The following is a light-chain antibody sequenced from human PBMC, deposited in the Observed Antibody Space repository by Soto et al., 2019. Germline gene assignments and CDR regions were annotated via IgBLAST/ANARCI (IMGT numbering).Light chain of an antibody. CDR2: SAS. CDR1: QSVSSK. Sequence: EIVMTQSPATLSLSPGQRATPSCRASQSVSSKLAWYQQRPGQAPRLLIYSASTRATGIPARFSGSGSGTEFTLTISSLQSEDFAVYYCHQYNHWLTWTFGQGTKVDIK. J-gene: IGKJ1*01. CDR3: HQYNHWLTWT. V-gene: IGKV3-15*01.